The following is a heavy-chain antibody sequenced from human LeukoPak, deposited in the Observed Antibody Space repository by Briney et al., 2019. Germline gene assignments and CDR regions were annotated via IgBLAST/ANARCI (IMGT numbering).Heavy chain of an antibody. CDR3: ARGMAVAAADAFDI. V-gene: IGHV3-7*01. Sequence: QTGGSLRLSCAASGFTFSSYWMSWVRQAPGKGLEWVANIKQDGSEKYYVDSVKGRFTISRDNAKNSLYMQMNRLRAEDTAVYYCARGMAVAAADAFDIWGQGTTVTVSS. D-gene: IGHD6-19*01. CDR2: IKQDGSEK. J-gene: IGHJ3*02. CDR1: GFTFSSYW.